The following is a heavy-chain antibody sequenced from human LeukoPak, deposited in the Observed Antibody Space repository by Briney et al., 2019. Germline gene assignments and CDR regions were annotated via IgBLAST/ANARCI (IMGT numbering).Heavy chain of an antibody. CDR1: GFTVSSNY. CDR2: IYSGGST. CDR3: ARDLSRAFDI. Sequence: GGSLRLSCAAYGFTVSSNYMSWVRQAPGKGLEWVSVIYSGGSTYYADSVKGRFTISRDNSKNTLYLQMNSLRAEDTAVYYCARDLSRAFDIWGQGTMVTVSS. V-gene: IGHV3-53*01. D-gene: IGHD3-16*02. J-gene: IGHJ3*02.